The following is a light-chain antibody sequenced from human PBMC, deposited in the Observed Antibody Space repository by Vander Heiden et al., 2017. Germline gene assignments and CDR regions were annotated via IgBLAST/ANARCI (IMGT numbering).Light chain of an antibody. CDR3: QQRNSWPRT. CDR1: QSISAD. J-gene: IGKJ2*01. CDR2: DAS. V-gene: IGKV3-11*01. Sequence: EIVLPPSPATLSLSPGRRATLSCRSSQSISADLAWYQQKPGQAPRLLIYDASNRATGIPARFSGSGSGTDFTLTISNLEPEDFAVYCCQQRNSWPRTFGQGTKVEI.